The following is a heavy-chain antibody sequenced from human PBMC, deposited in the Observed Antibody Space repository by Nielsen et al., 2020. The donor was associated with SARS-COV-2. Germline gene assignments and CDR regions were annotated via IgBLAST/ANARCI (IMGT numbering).Heavy chain of an antibody. CDR2: ISGSGGST. D-gene: IGHD1-26*01. V-gene: IGHV3-23*01. CDR3: ARGGHRELYVPYYYGMDV. J-gene: IGHJ6*02. Sequence: GGSLRLSCAASGFTFSSYAMSWVRQAPGKGLEWVSAISGSGGSTYYADSVKGRFTISRDNAKNSLYLQMNSLRAEDTAVYYCARGGHRELYVPYYYGMDVWGQGTTVTVSS. CDR1: GFTFSSYA.